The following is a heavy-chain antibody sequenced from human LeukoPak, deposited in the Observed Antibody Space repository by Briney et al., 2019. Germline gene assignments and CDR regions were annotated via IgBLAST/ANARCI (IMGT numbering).Heavy chain of an antibody. Sequence: GGSLRLSCAASGFTFSSYSMNWVRQAPGKGLEWVASISSSIYIYYEDSVKGRFTISRDNAKKSLYLQMNSLRAEDTAVYYCARVGGGYSGYDPPKDFDYWGQGTLVTISS. CDR2: ISSSIYI. CDR1: GFTFSSYS. CDR3: ARVGGGYSGYDPPKDFDY. D-gene: IGHD5-12*01. J-gene: IGHJ4*02. V-gene: IGHV3-21*01.